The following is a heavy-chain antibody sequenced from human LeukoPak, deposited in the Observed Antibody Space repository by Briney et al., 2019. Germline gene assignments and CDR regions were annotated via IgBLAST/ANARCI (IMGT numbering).Heavy chain of an antibody. J-gene: IGHJ3*01. CDR1: GGSISSSSYY. CDR2: IYYSGTT. D-gene: IGHD1-26*01. Sequence: SETLSLTCTVSGGSISSSSYYWGWIRQPPGKGLEWIGNIYYSGTTYYNPSLKSRVTISVDTSNNQFFLKLSSVTAADTAVYYCARVSYSGKYFDTFDVWGQGTMVTVSS. CDR3: ARVSYSGKYFDTFDV. V-gene: IGHV4-39*07.